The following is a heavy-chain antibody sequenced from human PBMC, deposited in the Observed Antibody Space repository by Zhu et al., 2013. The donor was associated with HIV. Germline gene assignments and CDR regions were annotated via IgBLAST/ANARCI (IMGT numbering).Heavy chain of an antibody. Sequence: QVQLQESGPGLVKPSETLSLTCSVSGYSISSGYYWAWIRQPPGKGLEWIGSIYHSGSTYYNPSLKSRVTISVDTSKNQFSLKLSSVTAADTAIYYCARDQGGPSGGDLWTTWGQGMLVTGLL. CDR1: GYSISSGYY. CDR2: IYHSGST. D-gene: IGHD1-26*01. J-gene: IGHJ4*02. V-gene: IGHV4-38-2*02. CDR3: ARDQGGPSGGDLWTT.